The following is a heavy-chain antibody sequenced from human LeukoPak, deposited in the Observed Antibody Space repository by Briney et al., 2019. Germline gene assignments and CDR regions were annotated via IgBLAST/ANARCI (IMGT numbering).Heavy chain of an antibody. CDR1: GFTFSSYA. CDR3: ARGRYHWNKGGYYYMDV. J-gene: IGHJ6*03. Sequence: GGSLRLSCAASGFTFSSYAMHWVRQAPGKGLEWVAVISYDGSNKYYADSVKGRFTISRDNSKNTLYLQMNSLRAEDTAVYYCARGRYHWNKGGYYYMDVWGKGTTVTVSS. D-gene: IGHD1/OR15-1a*01. CDR2: ISYDGSNK. V-gene: IGHV3-30*04.